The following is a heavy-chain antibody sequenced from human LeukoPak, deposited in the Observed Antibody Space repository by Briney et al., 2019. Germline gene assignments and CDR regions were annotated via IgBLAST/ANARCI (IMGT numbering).Heavy chain of an antibody. Sequence: NASETLSLTCTVSGGSVSSGSYYWSWIRQPPGKGLEWIGYIYYSGSTNYNPSLKSRVTISLDTSKNQFSLKLNSVTAADTAVYYCARVYTDSSGWYEGPFDPWAREPWSPSPQ. V-gene: IGHV4-61*01. CDR3: ARVYTDSSGWYEGPFDP. J-gene: IGHJ5*02. D-gene: IGHD6-19*01. CDR1: GGSVSSGSYY. CDR2: IYYSGST.